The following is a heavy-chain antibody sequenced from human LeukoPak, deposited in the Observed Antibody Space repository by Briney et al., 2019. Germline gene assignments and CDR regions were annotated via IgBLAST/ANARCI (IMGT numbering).Heavy chain of an antibody. CDR2: IYYSGST. Sequence: SETLSLTCTVPGGSINSDYWSWIRQPPGKGLEWIGYIYYSGSTNYKSSLKSRVTISVDTSKNQFSLKLSSVTAADTAVYYCARGSVTTLDYWGQGTLVTVSS. V-gene: IGHV4-59*01. D-gene: IGHD3-22*01. CDR3: ARGSVTTLDY. CDR1: GGSINSDY. J-gene: IGHJ4*02.